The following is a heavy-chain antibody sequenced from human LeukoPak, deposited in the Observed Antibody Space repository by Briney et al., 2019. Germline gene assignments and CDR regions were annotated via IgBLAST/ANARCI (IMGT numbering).Heavy chain of an antibody. V-gene: IGHV3-30*04. CDR3: AKDVYGGNPLFHFDY. Sequence: GGSLRLSCAASGFTFSSYAMHWVRQAPGKGLEWVAVISYDGSNKYYADSVKGRFTISRDNSKNTLYLQMNSLRAEDTAVYYCAKDVYGGNPLFHFDYWGQGTLVTVSS. CDR1: GFTFSSYA. CDR2: ISYDGSNK. D-gene: IGHD4-23*01. J-gene: IGHJ4*02.